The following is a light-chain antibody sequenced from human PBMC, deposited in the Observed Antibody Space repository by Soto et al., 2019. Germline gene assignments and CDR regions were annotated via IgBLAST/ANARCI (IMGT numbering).Light chain of an antibody. J-gene: IGLJ1*01. CDR2: EGS. CDR3: CSYAGSSTYYV. CDR1: SSDVGSYDL. V-gene: IGLV2-23*01. Sequence: QSVLTQPASVYGSPGQSITISCTGTSSDVGSYDLVSWFQQHPGKAPKLMIYEGSKRPSGVSSRFSGSRSGNTASLTISGLQAEDEADYYCCSYAGSSTYYVFGAGTKVTVL.